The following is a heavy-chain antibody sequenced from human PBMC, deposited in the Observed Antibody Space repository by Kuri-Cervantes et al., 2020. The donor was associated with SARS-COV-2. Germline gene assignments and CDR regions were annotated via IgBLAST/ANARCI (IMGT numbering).Heavy chain of an antibody. Sequence: ASVKVSCKASGYTFTGYYVHWVRQAPGQGLEWMGWISAYNGNTNYAQKLQGRVTMTTDTSTSTAYMELRSLRSDDTAVYYCARLWGTNDAFDIWGQGTMVTVSS. CDR1: GYTFTGYY. V-gene: IGHV1-18*04. CDR2: ISAYNGNT. CDR3: ARLWGTNDAFDI. D-gene: IGHD7-27*01. J-gene: IGHJ3*02.